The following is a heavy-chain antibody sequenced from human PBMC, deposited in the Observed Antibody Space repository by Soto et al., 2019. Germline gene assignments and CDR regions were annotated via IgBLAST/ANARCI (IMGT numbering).Heavy chain of an antibody. Sequence: KASETLSLTCTVSGGSVSSGSYYWSWIRQPPGKGLEWIGYIYYSGSTNYNPSLKSRVAISVDTSKNQFSLKLSSVTAADTAVYYCARASDYDSSGYYYRFDPWGQGTLVTVSS. V-gene: IGHV4-61*01. CDR2: IYYSGST. J-gene: IGHJ5*02. CDR3: ARASDYDSSGYYYRFDP. D-gene: IGHD3-22*01. CDR1: GGSVSSGSYY.